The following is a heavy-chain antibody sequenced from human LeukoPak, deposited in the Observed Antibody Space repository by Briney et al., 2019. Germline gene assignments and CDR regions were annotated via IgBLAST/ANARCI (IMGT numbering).Heavy chain of an antibody. J-gene: IGHJ4*02. CDR3: ARLPNYYDSSGYYLDY. CDR2: IIPIFGTA. Sequence: SVKVSCKASGGTFSSYAISWVRQAPGQGLEWMGGIIPIFGTANYAQKPQGRVTITADKSTSTAYMELSSLRSEDTAVYYCARLPNYYDSSGYYLDYWGQGTLVTVSS. V-gene: IGHV1-69*06. D-gene: IGHD3-22*01. CDR1: GGTFSSYA.